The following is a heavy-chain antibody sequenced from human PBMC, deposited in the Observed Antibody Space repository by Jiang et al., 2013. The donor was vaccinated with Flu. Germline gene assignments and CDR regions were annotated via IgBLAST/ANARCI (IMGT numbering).Heavy chain of an antibody. CDR1: GGSITSRSYY. Sequence: TCTVSGGSITSRSYYWGWIRQTPGRGWSGLGVSITWDHLLQASLKSRVTISIDTSRNQFSLKLSSVTAADTAVYYCARLQYNYKDFWSGYLGDAFDIWGQGTMVTVSS. V-gene: IGHV4-39*07. J-gene: IGHJ3*02. CDR3: ARLQYNYKDFWSGYLGDAFDI. CDR2: SITWDH. D-gene: IGHD3-3*01.